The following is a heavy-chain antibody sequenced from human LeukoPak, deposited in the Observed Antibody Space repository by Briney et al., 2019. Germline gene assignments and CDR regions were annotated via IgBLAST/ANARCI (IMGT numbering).Heavy chain of an antibody. CDR1: GGSTSSYY. CDR3: ARDPIRGYDILTGYYHSGMVV. D-gene: IGHD3-9*01. J-gene: IGHJ6*04. V-gene: IGHV4-59*01. Sequence: SETLSLTCTVSGGSTSSYYWSWIRQPPGKGLEWIGYIYYSGSTNYNPSLKSRVTISVDTSKNQFSLKLSSVTAADTAVYYCARDPIRGYDILTGYYHSGMVVWGKGTTVTVSS. CDR2: IYYSGST.